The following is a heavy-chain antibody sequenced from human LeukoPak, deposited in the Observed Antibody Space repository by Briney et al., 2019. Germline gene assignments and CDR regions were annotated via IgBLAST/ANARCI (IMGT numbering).Heavy chain of an antibody. CDR2: INFNSGDT. J-gene: IGHJ2*01. CDR3: AREPHYDLLTGYALGYLDL. Sequence: ASVQVSCKASGYTFTGYYMHWARQAPGQGLEWMGEINFNSGDTNYAQKFQGRVTITRDTSISTAYMELSRLRSVDTAVYYCAREPHYDLLTGYALGYLDLWGRGTLLTVSS. V-gene: IGHV1-2*02. D-gene: IGHD3-9*01. CDR1: GYTFTGYY.